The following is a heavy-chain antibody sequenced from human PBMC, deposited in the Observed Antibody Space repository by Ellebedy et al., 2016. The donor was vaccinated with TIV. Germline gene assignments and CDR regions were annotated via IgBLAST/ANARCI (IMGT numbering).Heavy chain of an antibody. CDR1: GYTFTSYY. V-gene: IGHV1-46*01. J-gene: IGHJ6*02. CDR3: ARGAMVRGVIDYYGMDV. D-gene: IGHD3-10*01. CDR2: INPSGGST. Sequence: ASVKVSCKASGYTFTSYYMHWVRQAPGQGLEWMGIINPSGGSTSYAQKFQGRVTMTRDTSTSTVYMELSSLRSEDMAVYYCARGAMVRGVIDYYGMDVWGQGTTVTVSS.